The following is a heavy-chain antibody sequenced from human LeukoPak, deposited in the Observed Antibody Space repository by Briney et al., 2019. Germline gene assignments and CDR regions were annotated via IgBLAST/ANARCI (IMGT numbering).Heavy chain of an antibody. D-gene: IGHD3-16*01. Sequence: SETLSLTCAVSGYSISSGYYWGWIRQPPGKGLEWIGEINNSGSTSYNPSLNSRVIMSVDRSKNQFSLRLTSVTAADTAVYYCARGRYGPRLGNWGQGTLVTVSS. CDR3: ARGRYGPRLGN. J-gene: IGHJ4*02. V-gene: IGHV4-38-2*01. CDR2: INNSGST. CDR1: GYSISSGYY.